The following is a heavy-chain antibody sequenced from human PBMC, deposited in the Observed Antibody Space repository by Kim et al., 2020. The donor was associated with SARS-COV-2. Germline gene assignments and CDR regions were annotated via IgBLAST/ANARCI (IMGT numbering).Heavy chain of an antibody. CDR3: AKHLPVTSVSFYWYFEF. CDR2: IFGRGSGT. CDR1: GFTFRNSA. D-gene: IGHD2-2*01. J-gene: IGHJ2*01. Sequence: GGSLRLSCAASGFTFRNSAMSWVRQAPGKGLEWVSGIFGRGSGTYYADSVKGRFTISRDNSKNNLSLHMTNLRAEDTAVYYCAKHLPVTSVSFYWYFEFWGRGTLVAVSS. V-gene: IGHV3-23*05.